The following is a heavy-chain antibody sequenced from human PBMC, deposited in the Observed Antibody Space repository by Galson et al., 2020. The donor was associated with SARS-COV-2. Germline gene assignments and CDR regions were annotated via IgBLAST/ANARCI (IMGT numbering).Heavy chain of an antibody. CDR3: ARRGRGGYDSRLDS. CDR2: IYPGDSDT. V-gene: IGHV5-51*01. J-gene: IGHJ4*02. Sequence: GESLKISCKGSGYTFYNHWIGRVRQMPGKGLEWMGIIYPGDSDTRYSPSFQGQVNISVDKSINTAYLQWTSLKASDTAMYFCARRGRGGYDSRLDSWGQGTLVTVSS. D-gene: IGHD5-12*01. CDR1: GYTFYNHW.